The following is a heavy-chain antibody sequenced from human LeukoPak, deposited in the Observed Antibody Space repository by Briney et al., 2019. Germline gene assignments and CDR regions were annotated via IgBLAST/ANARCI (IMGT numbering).Heavy chain of an antibody. J-gene: IGHJ6*02. V-gene: IGHV3-21*01. CDR3: AREDGLRFIYYYYGMDV. CDR1: GFTFSNAW. CDR2: ISSSSSYI. D-gene: IGHD5-12*01. Sequence: GGSLRLSCAGSGFTFSNAWMSWVRQAPGKGLEWVSSISSSSSYIYYADSVKGRFTISRDNAKNSLYLQMNSLRAEDTAVYYCAREDGLRFIYYYYGMDVWGQGTTVTVSS.